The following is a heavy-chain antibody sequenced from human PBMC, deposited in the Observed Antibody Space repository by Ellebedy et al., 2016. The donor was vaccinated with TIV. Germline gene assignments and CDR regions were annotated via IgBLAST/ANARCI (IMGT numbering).Heavy chain of an antibody. Sequence: SETLSLXXAVSGDSISSSNWWNWVRQPPGKGLEWIGEIYHSGTTNYNPSLKSRVSISVDKSKNQFSLKLNSVTAADTVVYYCAAATSWSYYWNYWGQGTLVTVSS. V-gene: IGHV4-4*02. CDR3: AAATSWSYYWNY. D-gene: IGHD3-10*01. CDR2: IYHSGTT. CDR1: GDSISSSNW. J-gene: IGHJ4*02.